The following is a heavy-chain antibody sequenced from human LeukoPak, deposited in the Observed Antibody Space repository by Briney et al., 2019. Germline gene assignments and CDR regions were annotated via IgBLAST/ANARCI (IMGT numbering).Heavy chain of an antibody. CDR2: IIPIFGTA. Sequence: ASVKVSCKASRGTFSSYAISWVRQAPGQGLEWMGGIIPIFGTANYAQKFQGRVTITADESTGTAYMELSSLRSEDTAVYYCARSSAASEVYYDILTGYYREGRHFDYWGQGTLVTVSS. J-gene: IGHJ4*02. D-gene: IGHD3-9*01. CDR1: RGTFSSYA. CDR3: ARSSAASEVYYDILTGYYREGRHFDY. V-gene: IGHV1-69*13.